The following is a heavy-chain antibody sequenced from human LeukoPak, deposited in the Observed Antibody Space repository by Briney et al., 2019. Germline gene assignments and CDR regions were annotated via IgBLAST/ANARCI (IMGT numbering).Heavy chain of an antibody. D-gene: IGHD5-18*01. CDR2: INHSGHT. Sequence: PSETLSLTCAVYGGSFSDYYWSWIRQPPGKELEWIGEINHSGHTNYNPSLKSRVTMSVDTSKNQFSLKLSSVTAADTAVYYCARTTAMGNSYYFDYWGQGTLVTVSS. V-gene: IGHV4-34*01. CDR3: ARTTAMGNSYYFDY. CDR1: GGSFSDYY. J-gene: IGHJ4*02.